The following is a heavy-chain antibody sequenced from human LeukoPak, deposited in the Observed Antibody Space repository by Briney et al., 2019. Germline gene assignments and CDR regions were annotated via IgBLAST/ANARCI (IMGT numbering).Heavy chain of an antibody. D-gene: IGHD3-10*01. V-gene: IGHV3-48*03. CDR1: GFTFNNYA. J-gene: IGHJ4*02. CDR3: ARDAPLGSSYYDY. Sequence: GGSLRLSCAASGFTFNNYAMNWVRQAPGKGLEWVSYISSGGGIIYYADSVKDRFTISRDNSKNSLFLQMNSLRAEDTAIYYCARDAPLGSSYYDYWGQGTLVTVSS. CDR2: ISSGGGII.